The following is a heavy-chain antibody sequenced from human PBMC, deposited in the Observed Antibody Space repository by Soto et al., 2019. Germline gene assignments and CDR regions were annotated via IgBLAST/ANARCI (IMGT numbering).Heavy chain of an antibody. Sequence: DVQLVESGGGLVQPGGSLRLSCEASGFTFSGKKYLTWVRQAPGKGLEWVSALYDTDGTFYADSVKGRFTISKDNSKNTFYLQLNSLRPDDTAVYYCARDQLILPAHDFFYGSDVWGQGAKVTVSS. V-gene: IGHV3-66*01. CDR2: LYDTDGT. CDR3: ARDQLILPAHDFFYGSDV. CDR1: GFTFSGKKY. J-gene: IGHJ6*02. D-gene: IGHD2-21*02.